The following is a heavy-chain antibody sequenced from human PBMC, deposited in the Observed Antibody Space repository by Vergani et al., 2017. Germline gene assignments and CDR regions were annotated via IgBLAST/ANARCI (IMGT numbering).Heavy chain of an antibody. CDR1: GFTFNHYG. J-gene: IGHJ5*02. CDR2: TWYDGNNK. CDR3: ARNLRVLYNRFDP. V-gene: IGHV3-33*01. D-gene: IGHD1-14*01. Sequence: QVQLVESGGGVVQPGRSLRLSCAASGFTFNHYGMHWVRQAPGKGLEWVAVTWYDGNNKQYADSVKCRFTISRDNSKSTMYLQMNSLRDEDTGVYYCARNLRVLYNRFDPWGQGTLVTVSS.